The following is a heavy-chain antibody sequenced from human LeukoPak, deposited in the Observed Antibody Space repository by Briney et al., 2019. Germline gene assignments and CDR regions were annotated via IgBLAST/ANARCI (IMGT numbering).Heavy chain of an antibody. J-gene: IGHJ4*02. CDR3: AKVDCSGGSCYYPDY. CDR2: ISGSGGST. Sequence: GGSLRLSCAASGFTFSSYAMSWVRQAPGKGLEWVSAISGSGGSTYYADSVKGRFTISRDNSQNTLYLQMNSLRAEDTAVYYCAKVDCSGGSCYYPDYWGQGTLVTVSS. V-gene: IGHV3-23*01. CDR1: GFTFSSYA. D-gene: IGHD2-15*01.